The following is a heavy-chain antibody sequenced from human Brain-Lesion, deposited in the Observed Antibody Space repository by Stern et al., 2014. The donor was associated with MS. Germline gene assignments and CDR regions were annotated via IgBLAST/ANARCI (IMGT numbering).Heavy chain of an antibody. CDR2: IKQEGRGK. D-gene: IGHD2-8*02. Sequence: EVQLEESGGGLVQPGGSQRLSCAASGFSFSGYWMNWVRQAPGRGPEWVANIKQEGRGKDSVDSVKGRFTISRDNAKNSLYLQMHSLRDEDTAVYYCARDCGVGNCAGARGYSYYYGLDVWGQGTTVTVSS. CDR1: GFSFSGYW. CDR3: ARDCGVGNCAGARGYSYYYGLDV. J-gene: IGHJ6*02. V-gene: IGHV3-7*01.